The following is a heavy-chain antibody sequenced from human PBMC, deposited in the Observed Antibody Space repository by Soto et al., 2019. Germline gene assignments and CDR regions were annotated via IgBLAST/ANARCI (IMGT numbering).Heavy chain of an antibody. Sequence: PSETLSLTCAVYGGSFSGYYWSWIRQPPGKGLEGIGEINHSGSTNYNPSLKRRVTISVDTSKNQFSLKLSSVTAAATAVYYCARGLRKVFVVVPAGGTASPFDPWGQGTLVTVSS. J-gene: IGHJ5*02. V-gene: IGHV4-34*01. CDR1: GGSFSGYY. D-gene: IGHD2-2*01. CDR3: ARGLRKVFVVVPAGGTASPFDP. CDR2: INHSGST.